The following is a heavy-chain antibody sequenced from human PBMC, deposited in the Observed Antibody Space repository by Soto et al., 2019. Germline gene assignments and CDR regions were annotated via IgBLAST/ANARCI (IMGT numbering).Heavy chain of an antibody. V-gene: IGHV1-46*01. CDR2: INPSGGST. Sequence: ASVKLSCKASGYTFTSYAMHWVRQAPGQGLEWMGIINPSGGSTSYAQKFQGRVTMTRDTSTSTVYMELSSLRSEDTAVYYCARQYCSGGSCYTLDYWGQGTLVTVSS. CDR3: ARQYCSGGSCYTLDY. J-gene: IGHJ4*02. CDR1: GYTFTSYA. D-gene: IGHD2-15*01.